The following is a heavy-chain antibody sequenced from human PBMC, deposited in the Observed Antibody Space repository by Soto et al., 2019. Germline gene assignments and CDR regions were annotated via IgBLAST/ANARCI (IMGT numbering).Heavy chain of an antibody. CDR2: IYYSGST. V-gene: IGHV4-31*03. J-gene: IGHJ5*02. Sequence: SETLSLTCTVSGGSISSGGYYWSWIRQHPGKGLEWIGYIYYSGSTYYNPSLKSRVTISVDTSKNQFSLKLSSVTAADTAVYYCARGAVRGVIIGWFDPWGQGTLVTVSS. D-gene: IGHD3-10*01. CDR3: ARGAVRGVIIGWFDP. CDR1: GGSISSGGYY.